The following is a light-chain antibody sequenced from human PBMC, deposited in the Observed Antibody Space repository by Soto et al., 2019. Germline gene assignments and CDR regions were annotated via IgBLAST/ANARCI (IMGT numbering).Light chain of an antibody. J-gene: IGKJ1*01. CDR3: QQRSNWPGT. Sequence: EIVLTQSPATLSLSPGERATLSCRASQSVSSSLAWYQQKPGQAPRLLIYDASNRATGIPVRFSGSGSGTDFTLTISSLEPEDFALYYCQQRSNWPGTFGQGTQVEIK. V-gene: IGKV3-11*01. CDR2: DAS. CDR1: QSVSSS.